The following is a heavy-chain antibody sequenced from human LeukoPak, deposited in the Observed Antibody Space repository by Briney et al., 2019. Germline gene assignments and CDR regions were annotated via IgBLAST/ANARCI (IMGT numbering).Heavy chain of an antibody. CDR2: IYTTGST. J-gene: IGHJ6*03. CDR3: ARGDPYWEPFYYYVDV. V-gene: IGHV4-4*07. CDR1: GGSISSYY. D-gene: IGHD1-26*01. Sequence: PSETLSLTCTVSGGSISSYYWTWIQQPAGKGLEWIGRIYTTGSTNYNPSLNSRVTMSVDTSKNQFSLKLSSVTAADTAVYYCARGDPYWEPFYYYVDVWGKGTTVIVSS.